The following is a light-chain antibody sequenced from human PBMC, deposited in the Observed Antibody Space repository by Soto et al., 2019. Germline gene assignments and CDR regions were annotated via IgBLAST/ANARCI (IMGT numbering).Light chain of an antibody. CDR2: GAS. Sequence: EFVLTLSPASLPVNQRERATLSCRASQTVSRSLAWYQQKPGQAPRLLIYGASTRATGIPGRFSGSGSGTDFTLTISSLQSEDFAVYYCQQYIDLPPYTFGHGGNVEIK. CDR3: QQYIDLPPYT. J-gene: IGKJ2*01. CDR1: QTVSRS. V-gene: IGKV3-15*01.